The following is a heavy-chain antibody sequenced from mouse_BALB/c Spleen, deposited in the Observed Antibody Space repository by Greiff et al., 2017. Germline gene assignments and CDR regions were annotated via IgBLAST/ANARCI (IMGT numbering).Heavy chain of an antibody. CDR1: GYTFTSYW. J-gene: IGHJ3*01. Sequence: LQQSGSELVRPGASVKLSCKASGYTFTSYWMHWVQQRPGQGLEWIGNIYPGSGSTNYDEKFKSKAILTVDTSSSTAYMQLSSLTSEDSAVYYCTGYYGNNYEFDDWGEGTLVTVSA. CDR2: IYPGSGST. V-gene: IGHV1S22*01. CDR3: TGYYGNNYEFDD. D-gene: IGHD1-1*01.